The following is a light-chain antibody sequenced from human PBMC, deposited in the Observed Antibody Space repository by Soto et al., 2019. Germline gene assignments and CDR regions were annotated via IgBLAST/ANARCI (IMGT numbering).Light chain of an antibody. CDR2: AAS. CDR1: QNVRNNY. J-gene: IGKJ4*01. Sequence: IVLTQSPGTLSLSPGERATLSCRASQNVRNNYLAWYQQKPGQAPRLIFYAASSRTAGIPDRFSGSGAGTDFTLTISRLEPEDSAVYYCLHYCSTPALAFVWGTKVEMK. V-gene: IGKV3-20*01. CDR3: LHYCSTPALA.